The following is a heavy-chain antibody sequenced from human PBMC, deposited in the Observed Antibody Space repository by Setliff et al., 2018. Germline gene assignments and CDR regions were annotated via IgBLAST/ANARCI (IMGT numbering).Heavy chain of an antibody. J-gene: IGHJ4*02. CDR3: ARDLGYSYGIYYFDY. CDR1: GYSISSGYY. V-gene: IGHV4-38-2*02. CDR2: IYHSGST. D-gene: IGHD5-18*01. Sequence: SETLSLTCTVSGYSISSGYYWGWIRQPPGKGLEWIGSIYHSGSTNYNPSLKSRVTISVDTSKNQFSLKLSSVTAADTAVYYCARDLGYSYGIYYFDYWGQGTLVTVSS.